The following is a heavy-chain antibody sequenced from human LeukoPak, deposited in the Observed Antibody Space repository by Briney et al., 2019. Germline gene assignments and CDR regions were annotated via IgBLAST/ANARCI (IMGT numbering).Heavy chain of an antibody. Sequence: LGGSLRLSCAASGFTFSSYAMSWVRQAPGKGLEWVSAISGSGGSTYYADSVKGRFTISRDNSKNTLYLQMNSLGAEDTAVYYCAKTPQYGSGWYYFDYWGQGTLVTVSS. CDR2: ISGSGGST. CDR3: AKTPQYGSGWYYFDY. D-gene: IGHD6-19*01. J-gene: IGHJ4*02. V-gene: IGHV3-23*01. CDR1: GFTFSSYA.